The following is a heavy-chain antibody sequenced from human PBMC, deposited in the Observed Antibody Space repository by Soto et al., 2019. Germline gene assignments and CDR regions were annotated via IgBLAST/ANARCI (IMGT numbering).Heavy chain of an antibody. CDR2: IIPIFGTA. CDR3: ARESPGAVASLGGMDV. Sequence: GASVKVSCKASGGTFSSYAISWVRQAPGQGLEWMGGIIPIFGTANYAQKFQGRVTITADKSTSTAYMELSSLRSEDTAVYYCARESPGAVASLGGMDVWGQGTTVTVS. J-gene: IGHJ6*02. CDR1: GGTFSSYA. D-gene: IGHD6-19*01. V-gene: IGHV1-69*06.